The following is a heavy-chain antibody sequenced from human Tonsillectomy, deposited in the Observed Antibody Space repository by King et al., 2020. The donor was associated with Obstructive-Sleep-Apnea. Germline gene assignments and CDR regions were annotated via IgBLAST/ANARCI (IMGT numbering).Heavy chain of an antibody. V-gene: IGHV3-48*01. J-gene: IGHJ4*02. CDR3: AVYYYDSSGSGG. Sequence: VQLVESGGGLVQPGGSLRLSCAASGFTFSSYSMNWVRQAPGKGLEWVSYISSSSSTFYYADSVKGRFTISRDNAKNSLYLQMNSLRAEDTAVYYCAVYYYDSSGSGGWGQGTLVTVSS. D-gene: IGHD3-22*01. CDR1: GFTFSSYS. CDR2: ISSSSSTF.